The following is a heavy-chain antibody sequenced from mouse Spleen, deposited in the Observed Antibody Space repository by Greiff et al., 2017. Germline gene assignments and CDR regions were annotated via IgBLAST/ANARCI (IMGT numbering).Heavy chain of an antibody. CDR2: ISDGGSYT. V-gene: IGHV5-4*02. Sequence: EVKVVESGGGLVKPGGSLKLSCAASGFTFSDYYMYWVRQTPEKRLEWVATISDGGSYTYYPDSVKGRFTISRDNAKNNLYLQMSSLKSEDTAMYYCARGTFITTAPAWFAYWGQGTLVTVSA. CDR3: ARGTFITTAPAWFAY. CDR1: GFTFSDYY. D-gene: IGHD1-1*01. J-gene: IGHJ3*01.